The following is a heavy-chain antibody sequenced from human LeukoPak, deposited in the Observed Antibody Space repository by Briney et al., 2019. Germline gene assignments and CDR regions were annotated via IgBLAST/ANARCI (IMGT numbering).Heavy chain of an antibody. CDR2: IKQDGSEK. Sequence: PGGSLRLSCAASAFTFSSYWMSWVRQAPGKGLEWVANIKQDGSEKYYVDSVKGRFTISRDNAKNSLYLQMNSLRAEDTAVYFCARVRSDAFDIWGQGTVVTVSS. V-gene: IGHV3-7*01. CDR3: ARVRSDAFDI. CDR1: AFTFSSYW. J-gene: IGHJ3*02.